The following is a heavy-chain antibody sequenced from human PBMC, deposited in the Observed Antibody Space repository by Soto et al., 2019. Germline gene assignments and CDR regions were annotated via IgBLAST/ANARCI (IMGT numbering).Heavy chain of an antibody. V-gene: IGHV3-30*18. Sequence: GGSLRLSCAASGFTFSSYGMHWVRQAPGKGLEWVAVISYDGSNKYYADSVKGRFTISRDNSKNTLYLQMNSLRAEDTAVYYCAKDYRIAAAGPYYYYGMDVWGQGTTVTVSS. D-gene: IGHD6-13*01. CDR3: AKDYRIAAAGPYYYYGMDV. CDR2: ISYDGSNK. CDR1: GFTFSSYG. J-gene: IGHJ6*02.